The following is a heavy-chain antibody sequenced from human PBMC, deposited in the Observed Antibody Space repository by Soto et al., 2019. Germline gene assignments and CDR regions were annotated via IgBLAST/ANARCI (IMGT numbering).Heavy chain of an antibody. CDR2: ITATDGNT. Sequence: GGSLRLSCVASGFNFKAYAMGWVRQAPGKGLEWVSSITATDGNTYYADSVRGRFTISRDNSRNFLFLQMNGLRPEDSALYYCAKDEGTSSTVFDYWGQGTLVTVSS. J-gene: IGHJ4*02. V-gene: IGHV3-23*01. D-gene: IGHD4-4*01. CDR1: GFNFKAYA. CDR3: AKDEGTSSTVFDY.